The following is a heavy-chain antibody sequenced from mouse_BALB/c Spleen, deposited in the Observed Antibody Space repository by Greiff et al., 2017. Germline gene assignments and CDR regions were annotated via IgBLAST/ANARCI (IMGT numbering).Heavy chain of an antibody. V-gene: IGHV5-6-5*01. Sequence: VQLKESGGGLVKPGGSLKLSCAASGFTFSSYAMSWVRQTPEKRLEWVASISSGGSTYYPDSVKGRFTISRDNARNILYLQMSSLRSEDTAMYYCARDYYGSSYGYAMDYWGQGTSVTVSS. D-gene: IGHD1-1*01. CDR3: ARDYYGSSYGYAMDY. J-gene: IGHJ4*01. CDR1: GFTFSSYA. CDR2: ISSGGST.